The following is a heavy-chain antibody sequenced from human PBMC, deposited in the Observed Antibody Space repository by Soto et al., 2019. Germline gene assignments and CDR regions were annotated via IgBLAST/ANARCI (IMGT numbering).Heavy chain of an antibody. CDR1: GGTFSSYA. CDR2: IIPIFGTA. D-gene: IGHD6-19*01. V-gene: IGHV1-69*13. J-gene: IGHJ4*02. CDR3: ARGSGAVVAY. Sequence: GASVKVSCKASGGTFSSYAISWVRQAPGQGLDWMGGIIPIFGTANYAQKFHGRVTITADESTSTAYMELSSLRSEDTAVYYCARGSGAVVAYWGKGTLVTAPQ.